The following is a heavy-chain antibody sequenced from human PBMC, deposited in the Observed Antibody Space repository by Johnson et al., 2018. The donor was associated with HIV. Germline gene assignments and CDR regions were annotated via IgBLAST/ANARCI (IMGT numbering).Heavy chain of an antibody. CDR2: ISFDGNLK. V-gene: IGHV3-30*04. D-gene: IGHD2-2*01. Sequence: QVQLVESGGGVVQPGRSLRLSCAASGFTFSSYAMHWVRQAPGKGLEWVAVISFDGNLKKYADSVKGRFTISRDNAKNTLFLQMNSLRAEDTAMYFCARVGPVHAFDIWGHGTTVTVSS. CDR1: GFTFSSYA. J-gene: IGHJ3*02. CDR3: ARVGPVHAFDI.